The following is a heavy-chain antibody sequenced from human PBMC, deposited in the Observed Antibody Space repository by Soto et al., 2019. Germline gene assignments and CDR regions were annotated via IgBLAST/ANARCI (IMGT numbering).Heavy chain of an antibody. CDR1: GGSISSGGYY. D-gene: IGHD4-17*01. J-gene: IGHJ6*02. CDR2: IYYSGST. V-gene: IGHV4-31*03. Sequence: SETLSLTCTVSGGSISSGGYYWSWIRQHPGKGLEWIGYIYYSGSTYYNPSLKSRVTISVDTSKNQFSLKLSSVTAADTAVYYCARDPGDSYYYYGMDVSGQGTTVTVS. CDR3: ARDPGDSYYYYGMDV.